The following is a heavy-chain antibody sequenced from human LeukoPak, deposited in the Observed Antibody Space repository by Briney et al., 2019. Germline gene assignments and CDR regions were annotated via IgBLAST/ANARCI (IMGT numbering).Heavy chain of an antibody. J-gene: IGHJ6*03. CDR3: ASAGEPLGVGAPGEYYYYMDV. CDR2: IIPIFGTA. Sequence: SVKVSCKASGGTFSSYAISWVRQAPGQGLEWMGGIIPIFGTANYAQKFQGRVTITTDESTSTAYMELSSLRSEDTAVYYCASAGEPLGVGAPGEYYYYMDVWGKGTTVTVSS. V-gene: IGHV1-69*05. CDR1: GGTFSSYA. D-gene: IGHD1-26*01.